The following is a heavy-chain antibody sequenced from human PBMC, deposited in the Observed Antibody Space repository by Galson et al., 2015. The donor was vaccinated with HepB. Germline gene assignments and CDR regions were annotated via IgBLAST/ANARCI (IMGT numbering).Heavy chain of an antibody. CDR3: ARYDNQKYFGY. J-gene: IGHJ4*02. CDR1: GGSISPYY. D-gene: IGHD1-1*01. CDR2: IYYTGST. Sequence: ETLSLTCTVSGGSISPYYWSWIRQPPGKGLEWIGYIYYTGSTNYNPSLRSRVTMSVDTSKNQFSLKVTSVTAADTAVYYCARYDNQKYFGYWGQGILVTVSS. V-gene: IGHV4-59*01.